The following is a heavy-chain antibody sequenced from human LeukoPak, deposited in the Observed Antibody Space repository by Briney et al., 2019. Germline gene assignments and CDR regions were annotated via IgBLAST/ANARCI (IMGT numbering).Heavy chain of an antibody. D-gene: IGHD6-13*01. Sequence: SETLSLTCTVSGGSISSYYWSWIRQPPGKGLEWIGYIYYSGSTNYNPSLKSRVTISVDTSKNQFSLKLSSVTAAGTAVYYCATLAGTNNYYFDYWGQGTLVTVSS. CDR1: GGSISSYY. CDR3: ATLAGTNNYYFDY. V-gene: IGHV4-59*01. CDR2: IYYSGST. J-gene: IGHJ4*02.